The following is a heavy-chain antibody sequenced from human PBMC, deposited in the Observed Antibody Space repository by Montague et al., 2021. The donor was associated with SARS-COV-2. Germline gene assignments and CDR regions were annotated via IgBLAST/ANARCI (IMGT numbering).Heavy chain of an antibody. D-gene: IGHD6-13*01. CDR2: MYSSGTT. J-gene: IGHJ4*02. V-gene: IGHV4-39*01. CDR1: GGSISSTSFF. CDR3: ARSTSSWFIY. Sequence: SETLSLTCSVSGGSISSTSFFWAWIRQPPGKGLEWVGSMYSSGTTYYNPSLKSRVTISGDTSRNQLSVRLSSVTAADTAVYYCARSTSSWFIYWGQGTLVTVSS.